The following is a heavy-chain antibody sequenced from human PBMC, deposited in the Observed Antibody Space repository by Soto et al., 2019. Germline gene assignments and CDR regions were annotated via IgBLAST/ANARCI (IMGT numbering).Heavy chain of an antibody. V-gene: IGHV3-30*18. CDR3: AKGGRQWLVRSDFNY. D-gene: IGHD6-19*01. CDR1: GFTFSDYA. CDR2: VSHDGRNT. J-gene: IGHJ4*02. Sequence: VQLVESGGGVVQPGRSLRLSCAASGFTFSDYAMHWVRQAPGKGLEWVAVVSHDGRNTHYADSVKGRFTISRDSSKNRVSMEMTGLGAEDTAVYYCAKGGRQWLVRSDFNYWGQGALVTGSS.